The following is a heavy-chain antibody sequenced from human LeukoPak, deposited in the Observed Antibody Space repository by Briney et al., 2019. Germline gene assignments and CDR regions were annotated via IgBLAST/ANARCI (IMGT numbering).Heavy chain of an antibody. CDR3: AKERQTQYYFDY. J-gene: IGHJ4*02. V-gene: IGHV3-30*02. Sequence: PGGSLRLSCAASGFTFSSYGMHWVRQAPGKGLEWVAFIRYDGSNKYYADSVKGRFTISRDNSKNTLYLQMNSLRAEDTAVYYCAKERQTQYYFDYWGQGTLVTVSS. CDR2: IRYDGSNK. CDR1: GFTFSSYG.